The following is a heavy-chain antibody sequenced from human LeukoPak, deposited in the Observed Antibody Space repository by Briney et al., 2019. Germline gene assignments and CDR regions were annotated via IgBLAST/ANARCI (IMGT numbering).Heavy chain of an antibody. D-gene: IGHD1-1*01. CDR3: AKDTPTTGYHLDS. CDR2: ITGSGDTI. CDR1: GFTFSSYE. Sequence: GGSLRLSCSASGFTFSSYEMNWVRQAPGKGLEWISYITGSGDTIYYADSVKGRFTISRDNSENTLYLRINSLRVEDTAVYYCAKDTPTTGYHLDSWGQGTLVTVSS. V-gene: IGHV3-48*03. J-gene: IGHJ4*02.